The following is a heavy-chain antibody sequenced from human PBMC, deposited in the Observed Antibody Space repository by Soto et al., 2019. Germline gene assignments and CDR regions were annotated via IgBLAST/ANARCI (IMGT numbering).Heavy chain of an antibody. V-gene: IGHV3-48*01. J-gene: IGHJ4*02. CDR3: ARDYDGYSSSSGY. D-gene: IGHD6-6*01. Sequence: GGSLRLSCAASGFTFSSYSMNWVRQAPGKGLEWVSYISSSSSTIYYADSVKGRFTISRDNAKNSLYLQMNSLRAEDTAVYYCARDYDGYSSSSGYWGQGTLVTVSS. CDR2: ISSSSSTI. CDR1: GFTFSSYS.